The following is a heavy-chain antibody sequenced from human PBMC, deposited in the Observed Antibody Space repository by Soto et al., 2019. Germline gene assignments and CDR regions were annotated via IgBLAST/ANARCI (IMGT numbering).Heavy chain of an antibody. D-gene: IGHD2-2*01. Sequence: EVQLVESGGGLVQPGGSLRLSCVASGFTFSSYAMNWVRQAPGQGLEWVSYISTSGKTIYYADSVKGRFTISRDNAKHSLYRQMTSLRDADTAVDYGARDPQYFTITSCHGEYGMDVWGQGTTVTVSS. CDR1: GFTFSSYA. J-gene: IGHJ6*02. CDR3: ARDPQYFTITSCHGEYGMDV. V-gene: IGHV3-48*02. CDR2: ISTSGKTI.